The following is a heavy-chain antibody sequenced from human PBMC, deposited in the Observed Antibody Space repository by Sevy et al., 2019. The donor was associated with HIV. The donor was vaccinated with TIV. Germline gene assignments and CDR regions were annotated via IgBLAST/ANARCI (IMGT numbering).Heavy chain of an antibody. CDR1: GFNLENFW. J-gene: IGHJ4*02. CDR2: IRQDGSEI. D-gene: IGHD6-19*01. Sequence: GGCLRLSCVASGFNLENFWMNWVRQAPGKGLEWVANIRQDGSEIYYVASVKARFTISRDNARNLVYLQMNSLRVEDTALYYCVRAIQSDGSFWGQGALVTVSS. V-gene: IGHV3-7*01. CDR3: VRAIQSDGSF.